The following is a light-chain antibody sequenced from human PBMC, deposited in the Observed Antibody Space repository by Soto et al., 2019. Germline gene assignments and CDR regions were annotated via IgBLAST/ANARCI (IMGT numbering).Light chain of an antibody. CDR2: FAS. CDR1: QSVLHRSNNNNY. Sequence: DIVMTQSPDSLAVYLGARATINCKSSQSVLHRSNNNNYLAWYQNQQGQPPKLLIYFASTRESGVPDRFSCRGSGKEFTITISRLQDEDLAVLPCQQHSAPTLTCAGGPKV. V-gene: IGKV4-1*01. CDR3: QQHSAPTLT. J-gene: IGKJ4*01.